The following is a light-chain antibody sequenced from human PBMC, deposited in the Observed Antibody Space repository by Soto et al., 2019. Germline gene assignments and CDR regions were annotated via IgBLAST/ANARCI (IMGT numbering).Light chain of an antibody. Sequence: EIVLTQSPATLSVSPGERATLSCRASQNVGNNFAWYQQKPDQAPRLLIFAPSTRATGVPARFRGSGAGTEFTLTVSSLQSEDFAVYYCQQYDDWPLTFGGGAKVEIE. CDR1: QNVGNN. J-gene: IGKJ4*01. V-gene: IGKV3-15*01. CDR3: QQYDDWPLT. CDR2: APS.